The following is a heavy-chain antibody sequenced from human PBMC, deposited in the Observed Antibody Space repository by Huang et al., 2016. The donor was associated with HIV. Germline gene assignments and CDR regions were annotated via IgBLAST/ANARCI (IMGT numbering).Heavy chain of an antibody. CDR2: INPLGST. V-gene: IGHV4-34*02. J-gene: IGHJ5*02. CDR1: GGSLSGYY. CDR3: ARDATKNPRGWFDP. Sequence: QVHLQQWGAGLLKSAETLSLTCAVYGGSLSGYYWSWLRQTPGKGLEWIGEINPLGSTNYKQSLKSRVSRSMDGSKKQFSLKLRSISDADTAVYFCARDATKNPRGWFDPWGQGTLVTVAA. D-gene: IGHD3-10*01.